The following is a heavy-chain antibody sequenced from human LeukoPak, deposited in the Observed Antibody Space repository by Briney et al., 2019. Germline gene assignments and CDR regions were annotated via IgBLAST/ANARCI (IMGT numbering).Heavy chain of an antibody. CDR3: ARVWQDYSNADY. CDR1: GFTFSTCH. CDR2: ISSRSTTI. Sequence: GSLRLSCAASGFTFSTCHMNWVRQAPGKGLEWVSYISSRSTTIYYSDSVRGRFAISRDNAKSSLFLQMNSLTAEDTGVYYCARVWQDYSNADYWGQGTLVTVSS. D-gene: IGHD4-11*01. J-gene: IGHJ4*02. V-gene: IGHV3-48*01.